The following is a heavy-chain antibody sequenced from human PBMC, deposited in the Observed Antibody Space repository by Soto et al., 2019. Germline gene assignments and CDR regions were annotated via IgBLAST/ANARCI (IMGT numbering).Heavy chain of an antibody. D-gene: IGHD3-10*01. CDR3: AVIPGSGNYPFDY. J-gene: IGHJ4*02. CDR2: IYHSGST. V-gene: IGHV4-39*01. Sequence: SETLSLTCTVSGGSISSSSYYWVWIRQPPGKGLEWIGSIYHSGSTFYNPSLKIRVTISVDTSRNQFSLNLTSVTAADTAVYYCAVIPGSGNYPFDYWGQGTLVTVSS. CDR1: GGSISSSSYY.